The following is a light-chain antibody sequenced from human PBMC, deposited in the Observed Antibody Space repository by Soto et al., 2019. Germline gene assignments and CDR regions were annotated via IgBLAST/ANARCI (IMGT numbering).Light chain of an antibody. Sequence: QSALTKPASVTGSPGESITISCTGTSSDVGGYNYVSWYQQHPGKAPKLMIYDVSNRPSGVSNRFSGSKSGNTASLTISGLQAEDEADYYCSSYTSSSHYVFGTGTKVTVL. J-gene: IGLJ1*01. V-gene: IGLV2-14*01. CDR2: DVS. CDR1: SSDVGGYNY. CDR3: SSYTSSSHYV.